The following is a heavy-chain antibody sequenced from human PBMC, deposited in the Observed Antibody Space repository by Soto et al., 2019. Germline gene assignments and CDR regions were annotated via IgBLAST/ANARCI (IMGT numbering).Heavy chain of an antibody. D-gene: IGHD2-2*01. J-gene: IGHJ6*02. V-gene: IGHV1-69*12. CDR3: AGHVPTAGYYYCMVV. CDR1: VGTFSSYA. CDR2: IIPILGTA. Sequence: QVQLVQSGAEVKKPGSSVKVSCKASVGTFSSYAISWVRQAPGQGLEWMGGIIPILGTANYAQKFEGRVTVTADESTRTSDLEMGSLGSEYTVGYYCAGHVPTAGYYYCMVVWGQGTTVTASS.